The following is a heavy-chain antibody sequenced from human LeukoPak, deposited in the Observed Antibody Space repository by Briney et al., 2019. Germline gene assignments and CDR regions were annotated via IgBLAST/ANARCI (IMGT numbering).Heavy chain of an antibody. Sequence: ASVKVSCKASGYTFTGYYMHWVRQAPGQGLEWRGWINPNSGGTNYAQKFQGRVTMTRDTSISTAYMELSRLRSDDTAVYSCARNNKWELPEGYFQHWGQGTLVTVSS. CDR2: INPNSGGT. CDR1: GYTFTGYY. V-gene: IGHV1-2*02. J-gene: IGHJ1*01. CDR3: ARNNKWELPEGYFQH. D-gene: IGHD1-26*01.